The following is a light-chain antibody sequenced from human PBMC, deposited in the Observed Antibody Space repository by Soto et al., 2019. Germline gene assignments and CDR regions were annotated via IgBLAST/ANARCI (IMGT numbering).Light chain of an antibody. V-gene: IGKV4-1*01. CDR2: WAS. Sequence: DIVMTQSPDSLAVSLGERATINCKSSQSVLYSSNNKNYLAWYQQKPGQPPKLLIYWASTRESGVPDRFSGSGSETDFTLTISSLQAEDVAIYSCQQYYSTLYTFGQGTKLEIK. CDR3: QQYYSTLYT. J-gene: IGKJ2*01. CDR1: QSVLYSSNNKNY.